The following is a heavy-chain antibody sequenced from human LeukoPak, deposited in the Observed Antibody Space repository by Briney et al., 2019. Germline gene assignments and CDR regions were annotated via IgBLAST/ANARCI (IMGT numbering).Heavy chain of an antibody. CDR1: GFTVSSDY. CDR3: ARRAVY. J-gene: IGHJ4*02. D-gene: IGHD6-25*01. Sequence: GGSLRLSCEASGFTVSSDYMTWVRQAPGKGLEWVSVTHSGGSTSYADSVKGRFTISRDNSKNTLYLQMNSLRAEDTAVYYCARRAVYWGQGTLVTVSS. V-gene: IGHV3-53*01. CDR2: THSGGST.